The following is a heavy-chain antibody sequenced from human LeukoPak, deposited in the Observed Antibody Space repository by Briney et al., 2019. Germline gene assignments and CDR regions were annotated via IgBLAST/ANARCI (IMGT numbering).Heavy chain of an antibody. V-gene: IGHV1-18*01. CDR3: ARGGYYGSGSFPDY. J-gene: IGHJ4*02. CDR1: GYSFGSFG. D-gene: IGHD3-10*01. CDR2: ISAYNGNT. Sequence: ASVKVSCKASGYSFGSFGINWVRQAPGQGLEWMGWISAYNGNTNYAQKLQGRVTMTTDTSTSTAYMDLMSLRSDDTAVYHCARGGYYGSGSFPDYWGQGTLVTVSS.